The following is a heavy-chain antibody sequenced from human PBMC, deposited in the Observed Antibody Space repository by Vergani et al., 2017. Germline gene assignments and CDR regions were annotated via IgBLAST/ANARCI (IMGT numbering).Heavy chain of an antibody. V-gene: IGHV3-23*04. D-gene: IGHD2/OR15-2a*01. CDR3: ANSVIAGNVGVAYFGMDV. J-gene: IGHJ6*02. Sequence: EVQLVESGGGLVQPGRSLRLSCAASGFTFDDYAMHWVRQAPGKGLEWVSGISGSGGSTYYADSVKGRFTISRDNSKNTLYLQMNSLRTEDTAVYFCANSVIAGNVGVAYFGMDVWGRGTTVTVSS. CDR1: GFTFDDYA. CDR2: ISGSGGST.